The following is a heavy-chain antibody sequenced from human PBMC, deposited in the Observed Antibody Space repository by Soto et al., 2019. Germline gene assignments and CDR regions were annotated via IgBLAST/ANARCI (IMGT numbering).Heavy chain of an antibody. CDR3: AREYTAWPLAYGLDV. J-gene: IGHJ6*02. CDR1: GLTFSTYS. CDR2: ISSRSDI. Sequence: PGGSLRLSCAGSGLTFSTYSINWVRQAPGKGLEWVSSISSRSDIYYADSVKGRFTISRDNAKNSVSLQMNSLRAEDTAVYYCAREYTAWPLAYGLDVWGQGTTVTVSS. V-gene: IGHV3-21*01. D-gene: IGHD2-2*02.